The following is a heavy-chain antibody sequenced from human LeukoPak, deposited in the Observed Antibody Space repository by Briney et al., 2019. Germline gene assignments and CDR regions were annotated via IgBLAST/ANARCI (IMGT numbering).Heavy chain of an antibody. V-gene: IGHV3-23*01. D-gene: IGHD3-16*01. J-gene: IGHJ4*02. CDR1: GFTFSSYA. CDR3: AKGLYDYVWGSSLYDY. Sequence: GGSLRLSCAASGFTFSSYAMSWVRQAPGKGLEWVSAISGSGGSTYYADSVKGRFTISRDNSKNTPYLQMNSLRAEDTAVYYCAKGLYDYVWGSSLYDYWGQGTLVTVSS. CDR2: ISGSGGST.